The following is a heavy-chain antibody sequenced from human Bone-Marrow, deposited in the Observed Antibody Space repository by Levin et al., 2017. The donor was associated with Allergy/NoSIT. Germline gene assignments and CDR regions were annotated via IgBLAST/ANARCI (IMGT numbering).Heavy chain of an antibody. Sequence: LSLTCAASEFIVSSNYMSWVRQAPGKGLDWVSVIYSGGSAYYADSVKGRFTISRDNSKNTLYLQMNSLRAEDTAVYYCVARSNGMDVWGQGTTVTVSS. CDR2: IYSGGSA. CDR3: VARSNGMDV. D-gene: IGHD5-12*01. J-gene: IGHJ6*02. V-gene: IGHV3-66*01. CDR1: EFIVSSNY.